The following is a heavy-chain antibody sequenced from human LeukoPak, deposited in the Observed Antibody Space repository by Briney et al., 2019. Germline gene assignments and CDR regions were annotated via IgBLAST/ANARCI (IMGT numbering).Heavy chain of an antibody. CDR2: IYHSGST. J-gene: IGHJ5*02. CDR3: ARVPTEYGSGRFSRFDP. Sequence: SETLSLTCTVSGYSISSGYYWGWIRQPPGKGLEWIGSIYHSGSTYYNPSLKSRVTISVDTSKNQFSLKLSSVTAADTAVYYCARVPTEYGSGRFSRFDPWGQGTLVTVSS. V-gene: IGHV4-38-2*02. D-gene: IGHD3-10*01. CDR1: GYSISSGYY.